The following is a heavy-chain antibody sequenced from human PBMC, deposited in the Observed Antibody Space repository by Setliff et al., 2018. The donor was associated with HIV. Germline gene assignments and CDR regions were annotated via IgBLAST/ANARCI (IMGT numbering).Heavy chain of an antibody. D-gene: IGHD3-10*01. Sequence: SETLSLTCTVSGGSISSYYWSWIRQPPGKALEWIGYIYTSGSTNYNPSLKSRVTISIDTSKKQFSFRLTSVTAADSAVYYCARESYGSGTYDYWGQGTLVTVSS. CDR1: GGSISSYY. V-gene: IGHV4-4*08. CDR3: ARESYGSGTYDY. CDR2: IYTSGST. J-gene: IGHJ4*02.